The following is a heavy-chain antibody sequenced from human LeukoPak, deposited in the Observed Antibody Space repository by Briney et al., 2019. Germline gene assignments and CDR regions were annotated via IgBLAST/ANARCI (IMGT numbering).Heavy chain of an antibody. D-gene: IGHD2-15*01. J-gene: IGHJ4*02. CDR3: AKDTAVVTPRCFDY. CDR2: ISGSGGTT. V-gene: IGHV3-23*01. Sequence: TGGSLRLSCAASGFTFSNYAMNWVRQAPGKGLERVSHISGSGGTTYYADSVKGRFTISRDNSKDTLYLQMNSLRAEDTAVYYCAKDTAVVTPRCFDYWGQGALVTVSS. CDR1: GFTFSNYA.